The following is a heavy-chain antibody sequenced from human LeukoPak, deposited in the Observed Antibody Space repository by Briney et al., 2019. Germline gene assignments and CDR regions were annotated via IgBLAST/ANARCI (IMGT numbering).Heavy chain of an antibody. CDR3: ARGPTDDSWSGYPWWFDP. V-gene: IGHV3-23*01. CDR1: GFIFSSYA. CDR2: ITSGGDTT. D-gene: IGHD3-3*01. Sequence: GSLRLSCAASGFIFSSYAMNWVRQAPGKGLEWVSIITSGGDTTFYADSVKGRFTISRDNSKNTLYLQMNSLRVEDTAVYYCARGPTDDSWSGYPWWFDPWGQGTLVTVPS. J-gene: IGHJ5*02.